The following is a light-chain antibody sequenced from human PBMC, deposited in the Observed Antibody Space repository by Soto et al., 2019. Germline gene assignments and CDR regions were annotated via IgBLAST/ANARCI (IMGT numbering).Light chain of an antibody. CDR2: GVS. CDR1: QSISSNY. Sequence: EIVLTQSPGTLSLSPGERATLSCRASQSISSNYLAWYQQKPGQAPRLLIYGVSNRATGIPDRFSGSGSVTDFTLTISRLEPEDFAVYYCQQYHISPLTFGGGTTVEIK. V-gene: IGKV3-20*01. J-gene: IGKJ4*01. CDR3: QQYHISPLT.